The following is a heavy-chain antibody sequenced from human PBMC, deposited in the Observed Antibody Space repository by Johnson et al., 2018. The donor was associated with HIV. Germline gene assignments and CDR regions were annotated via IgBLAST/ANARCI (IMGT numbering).Heavy chain of an antibody. D-gene: IGHD1-1*01. Sequence: QVQLVESGGGLVQPGGSLRLSFAASGFTFSSYGMHWVRQAPGKGLEWVAFIRYDGSNKYYADSVKGRFTISRDNSKNTLYLQMNSLRVEDTAVYYCAKATTGSDAFDIWGQGTMVTVSS. CDR1: GFTFSSYG. V-gene: IGHV3-30*02. CDR3: AKATTGSDAFDI. CDR2: IRYDGSNK. J-gene: IGHJ3*02.